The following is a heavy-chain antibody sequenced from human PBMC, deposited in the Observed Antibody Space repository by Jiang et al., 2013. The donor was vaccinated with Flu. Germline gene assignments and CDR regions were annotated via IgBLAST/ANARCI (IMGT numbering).Heavy chain of an antibody. CDR1: GGSISSGGYY. CDR2: IYYSGST. V-gene: IGHV4-31*03. CDR3: ARDRNNWNDGEMNWFDP. J-gene: IGHJ5*02. D-gene: IGHD1-20*01. Sequence: GPGLVKPSQTLSLTCTVSGGSISSGGYYWSWIRQHPGKGLEWIGYIYYSGSTYYNPSLKSRVTISVDTSKNQFSLKLSSVTAADTAVYYCARDRNNWNDGEMNWFDPWGQGTLVTVSS.